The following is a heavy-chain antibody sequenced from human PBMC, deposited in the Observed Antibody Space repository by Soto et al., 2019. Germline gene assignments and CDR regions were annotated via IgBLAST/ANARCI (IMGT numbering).Heavy chain of an antibody. Sequence: GGSLRLSCAASGFTVSSNYMSWVRQAPGKGLEWVSVIYSGGSTYYADSVKGRFTISRHNSKNTLYLQMNSLRAEDTAVYYCARMHSGALYSSKKYYSDYWGQGTLVTVSS. CDR1: GFTVSSNY. V-gene: IGHV3-53*04. D-gene: IGHD6-13*01. J-gene: IGHJ4*02. CDR2: IYSGGST. CDR3: ARMHSGALYSSKKYYSDY.